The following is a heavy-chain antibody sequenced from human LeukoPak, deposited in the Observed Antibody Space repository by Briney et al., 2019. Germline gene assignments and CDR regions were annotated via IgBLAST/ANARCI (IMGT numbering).Heavy chain of an antibody. CDR2: IYYSGST. D-gene: IGHD2-15*01. J-gene: IGHJ4*02. Sequence: SETLSLTCTVSGGSISSGGYYWSWIRQHPGKGLEWIGYIYYSGSTYYNPSLKSRVTISVDTSKNQISLKLSSVTAADTAVYYCARSYLDCSGGSCERVFDYWGQGTLVTVSS. V-gene: IGHV4-31*03. CDR3: ARSYLDCSGGSCERVFDY. CDR1: GGSISSGGYY.